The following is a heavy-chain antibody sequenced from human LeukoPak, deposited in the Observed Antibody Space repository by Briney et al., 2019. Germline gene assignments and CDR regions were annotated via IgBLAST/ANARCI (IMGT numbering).Heavy chain of an antibody. D-gene: IGHD5-12*01. V-gene: IGHV1-69*05. Sequence: ASVKVSCKASGGTFSSYAISWVRQAPGQGLEWMGGIIPIFGTTNYAQKFQGRVTITTDESTSTAYMELSSLRSEDTAVYYCARDRGGDAFDIWGQGTMVTVSS. J-gene: IGHJ3*02. CDR2: IIPIFGTT. CDR1: GGTFSSYA. CDR3: ARDRGGDAFDI.